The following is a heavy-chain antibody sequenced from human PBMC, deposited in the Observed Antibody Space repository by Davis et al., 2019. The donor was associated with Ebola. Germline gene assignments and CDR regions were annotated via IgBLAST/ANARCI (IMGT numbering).Heavy chain of an antibody. V-gene: IGHV1-69*04. CDR2: IIPILGIA. J-gene: IGHJ4*02. D-gene: IGHD5-12*01. CDR3: ARNPGYSGYDGGFDY. CDR1: GGTFSSYA. Sequence: SVKVSCKASGGTFSSYAISWVRQAPGQGLEWMGRIIPILGIANYAQKFQGRVTITTDKSTSTAYMELSSLRSEDTAVYYCARNPGYSGYDGGFDYWGQGTLVTVSS.